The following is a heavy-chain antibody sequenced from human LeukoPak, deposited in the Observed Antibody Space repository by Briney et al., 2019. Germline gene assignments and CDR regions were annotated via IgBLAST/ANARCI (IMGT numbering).Heavy chain of an antibody. CDR1: GFTFSNYA. CDR3: ARGDNYYDSSGYKDFDY. D-gene: IGHD3-22*01. Sequence: GGSLRLSCAASGFTFSNYAMSWVRQAPGKGLEWVSAISGSGGSTYYADSVKGRFTISRDNSKNTLYLQMNSLRAEDTAVYYRARGDNYYDSSGYKDFDYWGQGTLVTVSS. J-gene: IGHJ4*02. CDR2: ISGSGGST. V-gene: IGHV3-23*01.